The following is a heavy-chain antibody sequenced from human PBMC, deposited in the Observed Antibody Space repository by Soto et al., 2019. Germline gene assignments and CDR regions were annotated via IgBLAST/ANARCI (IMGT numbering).Heavy chain of an antibody. J-gene: IGHJ4*02. Sequence: QITLKESGPPLVTPTQTLTLTCTFSGFSLSTTRVAVGWIRQPPGKALEWLALIYWDDDKRYSPFLKSRITIPKDTYKLRVVLTMTSMDPVDTAPYYCAHSVVAGLVYYFDYWGQGTLVTVSS. CDR3: AHSVVAGLVYYFDY. V-gene: IGHV2-5*02. D-gene: IGHD6-19*01. CDR1: GFSLSTTRVA. CDR2: IYWDDDK.